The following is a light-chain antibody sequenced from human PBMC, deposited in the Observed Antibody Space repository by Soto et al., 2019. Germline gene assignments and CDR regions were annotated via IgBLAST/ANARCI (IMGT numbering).Light chain of an antibody. CDR1: QSVASNN. Sequence: LTQSPGTLSLSPGEGATLSCRASQSVASNNLAWYQQKPGQSPRLLIYGASSRARGIPDRFTGSGSGTDFILTISRLEPEDFAVCYCQQYGSSPRTFGQGTKVDIK. J-gene: IGKJ1*01. CDR3: QQYGSSPRT. CDR2: GAS. V-gene: IGKV3-20*01.